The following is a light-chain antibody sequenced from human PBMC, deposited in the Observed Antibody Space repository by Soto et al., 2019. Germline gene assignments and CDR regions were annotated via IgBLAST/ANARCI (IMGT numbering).Light chain of an antibody. CDR2: AAS. Sequence: EIVMTQSPVTLSVSPGERATLSCRASQSISSNLAWYQQKPGQAPSLLIYAASTRATGIPARFSGSGSGTEFTLTISSLQSEDFAVYYCQQYNKWPLFTFGPGSKVDI. J-gene: IGKJ3*01. CDR1: QSISSN. CDR3: QQYNKWPLFT. V-gene: IGKV3-15*01.